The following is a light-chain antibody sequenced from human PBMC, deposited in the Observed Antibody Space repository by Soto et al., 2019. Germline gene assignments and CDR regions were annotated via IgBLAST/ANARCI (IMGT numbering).Light chain of an antibody. CDR3: QQYNTYGLT. CDR1: QSVGNS. J-gene: IGKJ4*02. V-gene: IGKV1-5*01. CDR2: DAS. Sequence: DSQCTQSRSTLSSSVGDRVSITCRASQSVGNSLAWYQQRPGKAPKLLIFDASTLESGVPSKFSGSGSDTEFTFTISSLQPDDSATYYCQQYNTYGLTFGGGTKVDIK.